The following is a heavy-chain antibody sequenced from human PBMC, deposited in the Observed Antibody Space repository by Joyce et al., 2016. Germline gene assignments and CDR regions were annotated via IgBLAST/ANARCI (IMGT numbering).Heavy chain of an antibody. Sequence: EVQLLESGGGLVQPGGSLRLSCAASGFTFTSYAMGWVRQAPGKGLGWVSGISHSGGSTYYADSVKGRFTISRDNSKNTLYLQMNSLRAEDTAVYYCAKDQAPYYGSGKNAFDIWGQGTMVTVSS. CDR2: ISHSGGST. CDR3: AKDQAPYYGSGKNAFDI. D-gene: IGHD3-10*01. CDR1: GFTFTSYA. J-gene: IGHJ3*02. V-gene: IGHV3-23*01.